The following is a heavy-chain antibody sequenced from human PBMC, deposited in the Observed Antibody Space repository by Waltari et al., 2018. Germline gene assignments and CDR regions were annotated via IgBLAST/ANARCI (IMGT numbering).Heavy chain of an antibody. D-gene: IGHD3-16*01. Sequence: EVQLVESGGGLVQPGGSLRLSCVASGFTFSDTAMHWVRQVPGKGLASIAAIIADGGGTNYADSVKGRFTISRDNSKNTVYLQMGSLRAEDTALYYCAREVWGYMESWGQGTTVTVSS. J-gene: IGHJ6*02. V-gene: IGHV3-64*07. CDR3: AREVWGYMES. CDR2: IIADGGGT. CDR1: GFTFSDTA.